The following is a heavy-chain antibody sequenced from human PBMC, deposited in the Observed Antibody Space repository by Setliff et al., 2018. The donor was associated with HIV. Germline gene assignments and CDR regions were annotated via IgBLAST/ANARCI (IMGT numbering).Heavy chain of an antibody. J-gene: IGHJ5*02. CDR3: ARGVQAQVVLMSYVKGRFDP. CDR1: GGSASNSRYY. Sequence: PSETLSLTCTVSGGSASNSRYYWAWIRQPPGKGLEYIGSIHYNERTYYNPSLKSRVAISIDTSKNQFSLKLISLTAADTAKYFCARGVQAQVVLMSYVKGRFDPWGQGTQVTVSS. D-gene: IGHD2-8*01. CDR2: IHYNERT. V-gene: IGHV4-39*01.